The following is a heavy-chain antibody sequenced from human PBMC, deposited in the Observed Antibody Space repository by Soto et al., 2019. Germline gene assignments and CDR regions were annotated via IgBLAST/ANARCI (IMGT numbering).Heavy chain of an antibody. CDR3: ARRKQNYSSIDV. Sequence: TSQTLSLTCTVSGGSIISGGYCWSWIRKHPGKGLEWIGYIYYSGSTYYNPPLRSRVTISVDTSKNQFSLNLNSVTAADTAVYYCARRKQNYSSIDVWAQGTTVTVSS. CDR1: GGSIISGGYC. V-gene: IGHV4-31*03. CDR2: IYYSGST. J-gene: IGHJ6*02.